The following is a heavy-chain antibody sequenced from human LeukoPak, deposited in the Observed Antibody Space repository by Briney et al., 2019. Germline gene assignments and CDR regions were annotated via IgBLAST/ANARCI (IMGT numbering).Heavy chain of an antibody. CDR2: ISGSGGST. Sequence: GGSLRLSCAASGFTFSSYAMSWVRQAPGKGLEWVSAISGSGGSTYYADSVKGRFTISRHNSKNTLYLQMNSLRAEDTAVYYCARHNYYYYYMDVWGKGTTVTVSS. J-gene: IGHJ6*03. CDR1: GFTFSSYA. CDR3: ARHNYYYYYMDV. V-gene: IGHV3-23*01.